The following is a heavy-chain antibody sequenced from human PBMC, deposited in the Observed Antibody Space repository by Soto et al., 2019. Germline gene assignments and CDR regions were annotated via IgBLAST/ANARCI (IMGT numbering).Heavy chain of an antibody. J-gene: IGHJ4*02. CDR3: DTNSGRPNDY. CDR2: ISYDGSNK. CDR1: GFTFSSYG. V-gene: IGHV3-30*03. Sequence: GGSLRLSCAASGFTFSSYGMHWVRQAPGKGLEWVAVISYDGSNKYYADSVKGRFTISRDNSKNTLYLQMNSLRAEDTAVYYCDTNSGRPNDYWGQGTLVTVSS. D-gene: IGHD1-26*01.